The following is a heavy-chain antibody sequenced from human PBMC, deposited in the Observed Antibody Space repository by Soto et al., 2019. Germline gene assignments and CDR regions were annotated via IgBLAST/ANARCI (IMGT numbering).Heavy chain of an antibody. V-gene: IGHV1-69*13. CDR2: IIPIFGTA. Sequence: ASVKVSCKDSGGTLSSYAISWVRQAPGQGLEWMGGIIPIFGTANYAQKFQGRVTITADESTSTAYMELSSLRSEDTAVYYCAKENGSGSYSWFDPWGQGTLVTVSS. CDR1: GGTLSSYA. CDR3: AKENGSGSYSWFDP. J-gene: IGHJ5*02. D-gene: IGHD3-10*01.